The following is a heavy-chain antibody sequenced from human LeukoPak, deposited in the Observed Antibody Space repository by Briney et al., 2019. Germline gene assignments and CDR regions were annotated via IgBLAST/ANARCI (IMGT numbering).Heavy chain of an antibody. J-gene: IGHJ4*02. CDR1: GGTFSSYA. CDR3: AVREAGYYYDSSGYYGY. V-gene: IGHV1-69*05. Sequence: SVKVSCKASGGTFSSYAISWVRQAPGQGLEWMGRIIPIFGTANYAQKFQGRVTITTDEFTSTAYMELSSLRSEDTAVYYCAVREAGYYYDSSGYYGYWGQGTLVTVSS. D-gene: IGHD3-22*01. CDR2: IIPIFGTA.